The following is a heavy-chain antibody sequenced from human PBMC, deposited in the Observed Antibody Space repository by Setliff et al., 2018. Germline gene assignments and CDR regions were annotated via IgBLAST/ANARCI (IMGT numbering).Heavy chain of an antibody. CDR3: ARRATYYNFWRGYYDY. CDR1: GGSISSSSYY. J-gene: IGHJ4*02. Sequence: SETLSLTCTVSGGSISSSSYYWGWIRQPPGKGLEWIGSIYYSGSTYYNPSLKSRVTISVDTSKNQFSLKLSSVTAADTAVYYCARRATYYNFWRGYYDYWGQGTLVTVSS. V-gene: IGHV4-39*07. CDR2: IYYSGST. D-gene: IGHD3-3*01.